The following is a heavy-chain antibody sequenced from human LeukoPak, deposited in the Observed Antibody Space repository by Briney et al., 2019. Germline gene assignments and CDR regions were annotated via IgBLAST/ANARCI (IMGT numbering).Heavy chain of an antibody. V-gene: IGHV4-31*03. J-gene: IGHJ4*02. CDR2: IYYSGST. CDR3: ASWGGVYSSHQDY. CDR1: GGSISSGGYY. Sequence: SETLSLTCTVSGGSISSGGYYWSWIRQHPGKGLEWIGYIYYSGSTYYNPSLKSRVTISVDTSKNQFSLKLSSVTAADTAVYYCASWGGVYSSHQDYWGQGTLVTVSS. D-gene: IGHD3-16*01.